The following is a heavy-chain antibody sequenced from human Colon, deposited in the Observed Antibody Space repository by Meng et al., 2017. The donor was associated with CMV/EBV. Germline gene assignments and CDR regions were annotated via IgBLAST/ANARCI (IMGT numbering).Heavy chain of an antibody. CDR1: GVSFKSYA. J-gene: IGHJ4*02. CDR2: INSTGDET. D-gene: IGHD2-2*02. CDR3: AKNLFVPPAIMSVFAPNDY. V-gene: IGHV3-23*01. Sequence: GGSLRLSCAFSGVSFKSYAMSWVRQAPGQGLEWVAVINSTGDETYYADSVKGRFIVSRDNAKNTLFLQLSGLGAKDTAVYYCAKNLFVPPAIMSVFAPNDYWGQGMLVTVSS.